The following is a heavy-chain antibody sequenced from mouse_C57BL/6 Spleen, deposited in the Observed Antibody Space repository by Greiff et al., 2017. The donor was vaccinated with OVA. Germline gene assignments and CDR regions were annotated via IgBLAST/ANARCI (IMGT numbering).Heavy chain of an antibody. CDR2: IYPGDGDT. V-gene: IGHV1-80*01. D-gene: IGHD2-3*01. CDR3: ARRFYDGYYVYVDV. Sequence: VQLQQSGAELVKPGASVKISCKASGYAFSSYWMNWVKQRPGKGLEWIGQIYPGDGDTNYNGKFKGKATLTADKSSSTAYMQLSSLTSEDSAVYFCARRFYDGYYVYVDVWGTGTTVTVSS. CDR1: GYAFSSYW. J-gene: IGHJ1*03.